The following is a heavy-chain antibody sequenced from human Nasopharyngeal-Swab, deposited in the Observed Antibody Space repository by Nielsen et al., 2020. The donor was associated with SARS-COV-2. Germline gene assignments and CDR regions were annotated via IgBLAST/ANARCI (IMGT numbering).Heavy chain of an antibody. CDR1: GYTFTSYY. D-gene: IGHD3-22*01. CDR2: INPSGGST. V-gene: IGHV1-46*01. CDR3: ARGPYYDSSGYDPLNYYGMDV. Sequence: VSVKVSCKASGYTFTSYYMHWVRQAPGQGLEWMGIINPSGGSTNYAQKLQGRVTMTTDTSTSTAYMELRSLRSDDTAVYYCARGPYYDSSGYDPLNYYGMDVWGQGTTVTVSS. J-gene: IGHJ6*02.